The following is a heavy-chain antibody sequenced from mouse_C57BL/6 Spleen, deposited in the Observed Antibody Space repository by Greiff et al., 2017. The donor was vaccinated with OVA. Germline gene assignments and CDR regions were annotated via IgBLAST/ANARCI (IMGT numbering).Heavy chain of an antibody. Sequence: QVQLQQSGPELVKPGASVKISCKASGYAFSSSWMNWVKQRPGKGLEWIGRIYPGDGDTNYNGKFKGKATLTADKSSSTAYMQRSSLTSEDSAVYFCARWWYPYYAMDYWGQGTSVTVSS. V-gene: IGHV1-82*01. J-gene: IGHJ4*01. CDR1: GYAFSSSW. CDR3: ARWWYPYYAMDY. D-gene: IGHD1-1*02. CDR2: IYPGDGDT.